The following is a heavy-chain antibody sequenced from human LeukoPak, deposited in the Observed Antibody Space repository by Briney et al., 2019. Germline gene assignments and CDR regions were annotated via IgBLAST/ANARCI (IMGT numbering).Heavy chain of an antibody. D-gene: IGHD2-15*01. Sequence: GGSLRLSCAASGFTFSSYWMSWVRQAPGKGLEWVANIKQDGSGKYYVDSVKGRFTISRDNAKNSLYLQMNSLRAEDTAVYYCARVMEAGYCSGGSCYHQPGYFDYWGQGTLVTVSS. V-gene: IGHV3-7*04. CDR1: GFTFSSYW. J-gene: IGHJ4*02. CDR2: IKQDGSGK. CDR3: ARVMEAGYCSGGSCYHQPGYFDY.